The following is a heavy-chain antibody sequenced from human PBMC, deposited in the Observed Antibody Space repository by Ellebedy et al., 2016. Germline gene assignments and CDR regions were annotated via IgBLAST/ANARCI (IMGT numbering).Heavy chain of an antibody. CDR1: GFTVSRNF. D-gene: IGHD2-21*02. V-gene: IGHV3-66*01. Sequence: GESLKISXAASGFTVSRNFMSWVRRAPGKGLEWVSVIFGGGSTSYADSVKGRFTISKDNSKNTLYLQMNSLRAEDTAIYYCAKGGGGDWDYSFDYWGQGTLVTVSS. J-gene: IGHJ4*02. CDR3: AKGGGGDWDYSFDY. CDR2: IFGGGST.